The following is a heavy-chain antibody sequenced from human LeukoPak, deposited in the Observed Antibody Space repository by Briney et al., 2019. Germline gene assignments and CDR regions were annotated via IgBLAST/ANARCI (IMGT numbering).Heavy chain of an antibody. CDR1: GFTVGSNY. Sequence: GGSLRLSCAASGFTVGSNYLSWVRQLPGKGLEWVSVIYSGDTTYYADSVKGRFTISRDNSKNTLYLQMNSLRVEDTAVYFCARSDDSSYYPDYWGQGTLVTVSS. J-gene: IGHJ4*02. CDR2: IYSGDTT. V-gene: IGHV3-53*01. D-gene: IGHD3-22*01. CDR3: ARSDDSSYYPDY.